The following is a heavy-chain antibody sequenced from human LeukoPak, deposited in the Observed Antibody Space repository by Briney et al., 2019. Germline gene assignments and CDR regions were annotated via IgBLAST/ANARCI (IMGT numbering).Heavy chain of an antibody. J-gene: IGHJ4*02. D-gene: IGHD4-23*01. V-gene: IGHV3-48*03. CDR1: GFTFSSYE. CDR2: ISSSGSDI. CDR3: ARDRGVYGGNSYRVDY. Sequence: GGSLRLSCAASGFTFSSYEMNWVRQAPGKGLEWVSYISSSGSDIYYADSVKGRFTISRDNAKNSLYLQMNSLRVEDTALYYCARDRGVYGGNSYRVDYWGQGTLVTVSS.